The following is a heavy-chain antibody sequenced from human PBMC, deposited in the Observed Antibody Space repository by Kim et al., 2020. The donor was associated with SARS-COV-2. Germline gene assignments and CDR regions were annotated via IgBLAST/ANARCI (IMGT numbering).Heavy chain of an antibody. D-gene: IGHD3-10*01. Sequence: SVKVSCKASGGTFSSYAISWVRQAPGQGLEWMGRIIPILGIANYAQKFQGRVTITADKSTSTAYMELSSLRSEDTAVYYCARGSAVEMAMDVWGQGTTVTVSS. CDR2: IIPILGIA. CDR3: ARGSAVEMAMDV. J-gene: IGHJ6*02. V-gene: IGHV1-69*04. CDR1: GGTFSSYA.